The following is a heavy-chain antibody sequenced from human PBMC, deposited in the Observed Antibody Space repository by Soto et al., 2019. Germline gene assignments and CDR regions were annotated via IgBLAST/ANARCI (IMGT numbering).Heavy chain of an antibody. D-gene: IGHD1-1*01. J-gene: IGHJ3*02. CDR1: GLTVRGKKY. CDR2: LYDVDGT. Sequence: DVQLVASGGGLIQPGGSLRLSCAALGLTVRGKKYITWVRQAPGKGLEWVSALYDVDGTYYADSAKGRFTISRDNSNNIIYLQMNSLAPDDTAVYYCASWLEREHAYDIWGLGTMVTVSS. CDR3: ASWLEREHAYDI. V-gene: IGHV3-53*01.